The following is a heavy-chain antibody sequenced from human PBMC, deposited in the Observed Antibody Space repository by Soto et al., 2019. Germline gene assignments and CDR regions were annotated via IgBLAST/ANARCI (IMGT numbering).Heavy chain of an antibody. D-gene: IGHD3-10*01. Sequence: ASVKVSCKAPGYTFTGYYMHWVRQAPGQGLEWMGWINPNSGGTNYAQKFQGRVTMTRDTSISTAYMELSRLRSDDTAVYYCARVYRFGEFRYGMDVWGQGTTVTVSS. CDR1: GYTFTGYY. J-gene: IGHJ6*02. CDR3: ARVYRFGEFRYGMDV. V-gene: IGHV1-2*02. CDR2: INPNSGGT.